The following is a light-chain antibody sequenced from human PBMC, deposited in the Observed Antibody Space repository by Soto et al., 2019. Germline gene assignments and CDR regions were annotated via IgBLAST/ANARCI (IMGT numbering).Light chain of an antibody. CDR2: GAI. CDR1: QSVISY. J-gene: IGKJ1*01. CDR3: QQTYRPPPT. Sequence: DIQMTQAPSSLSAFVGDSVTITCRASQSVISYVNWYQQKPGHAPKLLVYGAISLQGGVPSRFSGNGTGTDFTLTISGLQPEDSATYYCQQTYRPPPTFGQGTKV. V-gene: IGKV1-39*01.